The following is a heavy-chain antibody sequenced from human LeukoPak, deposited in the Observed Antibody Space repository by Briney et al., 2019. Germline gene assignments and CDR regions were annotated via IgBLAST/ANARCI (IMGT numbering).Heavy chain of an antibody. J-gene: IGHJ4*02. V-gene: IGHV3-30*02. D-gene: IGHD1-26*01. CDR1: GFTFSSYG. CDR3: AKDRLPLHSGSYLDY. Sequence: QPGGSLRLSCAASGFTFSSYGMHWVRQAPGKGLEWVAFIRYDGSNKYYADSVKGQFTISRDNSKNTLYLQMNSLRAEDTAVYYCAKDRLPLHSGSYLDYWGQGTLVTVSS. CDR2: IRYDGSNK.